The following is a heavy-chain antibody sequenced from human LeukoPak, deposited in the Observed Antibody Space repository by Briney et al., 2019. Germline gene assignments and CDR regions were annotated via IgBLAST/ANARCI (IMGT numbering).Heavy chain of an antibody. CDR3: ARVQLERLSYYYYYYMDV. CDR2: IYSGGST. J-gene: IGHJ6*03. V-gene: IGHV3-53*01. Sequence: GGSLRLSCAASGFTVSSNYMSWVRQAPGKGLEWVSAIYSGGSTYYADSVKGRFTISRDNSKNTLYLQMNSLRAEDTAVYYCARVQLERLSYYYYYYMDVWGKGTTVTISS. D-gene: IGHD1-1*01. CDR1: GFTVSSNY.